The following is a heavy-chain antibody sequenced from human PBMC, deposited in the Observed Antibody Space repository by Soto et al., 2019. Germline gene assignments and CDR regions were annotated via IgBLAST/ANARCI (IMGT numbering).Heavy chain of an antibody. Sequence: ASVKVSCKASGYTFTGYYMHWVRQAPGQGLEWMGWINPNSGGTNYAQKFQGRVTMTGDTSISTAYMELSRLRSDDTAVYYCARGLGYCSSTSCYYYYYGMDVWGQGTTVTVSS. CDR1: GYTFTGYY. J-gene: IGHJ6*02. D-gene: IGHD2-2*01. CDR2: INPNSGGT. V-gene: IGHV1-2*02. CDR3: ARGLGYCSSTSCYYYYYGMDV.